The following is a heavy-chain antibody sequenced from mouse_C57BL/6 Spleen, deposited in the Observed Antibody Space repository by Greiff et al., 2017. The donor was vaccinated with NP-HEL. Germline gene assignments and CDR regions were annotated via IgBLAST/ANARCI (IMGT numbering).Heavy chain of an antibody. V-gene: IGHV1-81*01. Sequence: QVQLKQSGAELARPGASVKLSCKASGCTFTSYGITWVKQRTGQGLEWIGEIYPRSGNTYCNEKFKGKATLTADKSSSTAYMELRSLTSVDSAVYFCARKNDYGSGAAWFAYWGQGTLVTVSA. CDR1: GCTFTSYG. CDR3: ARKNDYGSGAAWFAY. CDR2: IYPRSGNT. J-gene: IGHJ3*01. D-gene: IGHD1-1*01.